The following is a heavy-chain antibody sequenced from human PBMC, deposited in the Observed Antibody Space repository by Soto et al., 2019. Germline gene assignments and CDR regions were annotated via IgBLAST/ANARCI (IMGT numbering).Heavy chain of an antibody. CDR2: INPKSGGT. Sequence: ASVKVSCKASGYSFTDYHIHWLRQAPGQGLEWLGRINPKSGGTSTAQKFQGWVTMTRDRSISTVYMELTRLRSDDTAVYFCARGHSTDCSNGVCSFFYNHEMDVWGQGTTVTVSS. CDR3: ARGHSTDCSNGVCSFFYNHEMDV. J-gene: IGHJ6*02. D-gene: IGHD2-8*01. V-gene: IGHV1-2*04. CDR1: GYSFTDYH.